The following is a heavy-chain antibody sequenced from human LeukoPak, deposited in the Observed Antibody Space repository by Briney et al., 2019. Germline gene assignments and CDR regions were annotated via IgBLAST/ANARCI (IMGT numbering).Heavy chain of an antibody. CDR1: GFTFSSYG. J-gene: IGHJ4*02. Sequence: GGSLRLSCPASGFTFSSYGMHWVRQAPGKGLEWVAVISYDGSNKYYADSVKGRFTISRDNSKNTLYLQMNSLRAEDTAVYYCAKDQAYSGYDSGYWGQGTLVTVSS. CDR2: ISYDGSNK. V-gene: IGHV3-30*18. D-gene: IGHD5-12*01. CDR3: AKDQAYSGYDSGY.